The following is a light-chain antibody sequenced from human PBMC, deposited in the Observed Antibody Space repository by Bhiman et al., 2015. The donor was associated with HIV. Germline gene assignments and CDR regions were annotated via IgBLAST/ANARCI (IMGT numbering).Light chain of an antibody. J-gene: IGLJ2*01. V-gene: IGLV1-51*01. CDR1: SSNIGNNS. Sequence: QSVLTQPPSVSAAPGQKVTLSCSGSSSNIGNNSVSWYQQFPGTAPKLLIYDSDKRPSGIPDRFSGSKSGTSATLGITGLQTGDEAVYYCSTWDNGLIFGGGTQVTVL. CDR2: DSD. CDR3: STWDNGLI.